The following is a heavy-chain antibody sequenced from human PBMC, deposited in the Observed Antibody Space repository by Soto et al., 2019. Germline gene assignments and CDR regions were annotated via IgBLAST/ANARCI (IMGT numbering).Heavy chain of an antibody. CDR3: ARDTTRAMVRIYYGMDV. CDR2: IWYDGSNK. CDR1: GFIFSTYG. V-gene: IGHV3-33*01. D-gene: IGHD3-10*01. J-gene: IGHJ6*02. Sequence: QVQLVESGGGVVQPGRSLRLSSAASGFIFSTYGMHWVRQAPGKGLEWVAVIWYDGSNKYYADSVKGRFTISRDNSKNTLYLQMNSLRAEDTAVYYCARDTTRAMVRIYYGMDVWGQGTTVTVSS.